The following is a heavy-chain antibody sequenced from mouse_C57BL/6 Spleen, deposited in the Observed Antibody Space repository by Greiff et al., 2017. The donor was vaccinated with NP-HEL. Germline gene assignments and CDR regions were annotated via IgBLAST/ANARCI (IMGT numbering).Heavy chain of an antibody. CDR1: GYAFSSSW. D-gene: IGHD2-1*01. J-gene: IGHJ3*01. CDR2: IYPGDGDT. CDR3: ASGNYVFAY. V-gene: IGHV1-82*01. Sequence: QVQLQQSGPELVKPGASVKISCKASGYAFSSSWMNWVKQRPGKGLEWIGRIYPGDGDTNYNGKFKGKATLTADKSSSTAYMQLSSLPSEDSAVYFCASGNYVFAYWGQGTLVTVSA.